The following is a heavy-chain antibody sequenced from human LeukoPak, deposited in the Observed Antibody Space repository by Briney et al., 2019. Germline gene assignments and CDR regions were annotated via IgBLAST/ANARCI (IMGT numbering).Heavy chain of an antibody. V-gene: IGHV4-59*11. Sequence: SETLSLTCTVSGGSISSHYWSWIRQPPAKGLEWVGYIYYSGSINYNPSLKSRVTISVDTSMNQVSLKLSAVAAVYMAVYYCARDNNGRYLEYWRQGTLVSVSS. CDR2: IYYSGSI. CDR3: ARDNNGRYLEY. J-gene: IGHJ4*02. CDR1: GGSISSHY. D-gene: IGHD1-14*01.